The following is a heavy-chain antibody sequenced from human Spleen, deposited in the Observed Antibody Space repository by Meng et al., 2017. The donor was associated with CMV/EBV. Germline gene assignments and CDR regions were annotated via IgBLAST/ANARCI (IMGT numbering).Heavy chain of an antibody. CDR1: GGSISSYY. J-gene: IGHJ4*02. CDR3: ARDTGVSWRYYSQALGY. CDR2: IYYSGST. V-gene: IGHV4-59*01. Sequence: SETLSLTCTVSGGSISSYYWSWIRQPPGKGLEWIGYIYYSGSTNYNPSLKSRVTISVDTSKNQFSLKLSSVTAADTAVYYCARDTGVSWRYYSQALGYWGQGTLVTVSS. D-gene: IGHD3-10*01.